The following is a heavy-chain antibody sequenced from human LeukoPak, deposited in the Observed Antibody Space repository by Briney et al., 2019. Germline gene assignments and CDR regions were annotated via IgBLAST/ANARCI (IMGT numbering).Heavy chain of an antibody. CDR3: AKDQSITIFGVAPYGMDV. CDR2: IYSGGST. V-gene: IGHV3-53*05. J-gene: IGHJ6*02. Sequence: GGSLRLSCAASGFTVSSNYMSWVRQAPGKGLEWVSVIYSGGSTYYADSVKGRFTISRDNSKNTLYLQMNSLRAEDTAVYYCAKDQSITIFGVAPYGMDVWGQGTTVTVSS. D-gene: IGHD3-3*01. CDR1: GFTVSSNY.